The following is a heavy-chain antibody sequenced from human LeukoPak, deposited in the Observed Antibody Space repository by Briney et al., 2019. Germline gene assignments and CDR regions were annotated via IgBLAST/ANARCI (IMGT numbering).Heavy chain of an antibody. D-gene: IGHD5-12*01. J-gene: IGHJ4*02. CDR3: ARDKVANDY. CDR2: VYSSGDT. V-gene: IGHV4-4*07. Sequence: PSETPSLTCSVSGAFISNHHWSWIRQPAGKGLEWIGRVYSSGDTTYNPSLKSRVTISVDKSKSQFSLRLTSVTAADTAVYYCARDKVANDYWGQGTLVTVAS. CDR1: GAFISNHH.